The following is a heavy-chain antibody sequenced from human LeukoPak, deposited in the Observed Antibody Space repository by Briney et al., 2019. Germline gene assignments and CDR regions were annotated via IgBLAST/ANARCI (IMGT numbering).Heavy chain of an antibody. CDR3: ASSVDYSTYYFDY. D-gene: IGHD4-11*01. Sequence: PGGSLRLSCAASGFTFSNYVMHWVRQAPGKGLEWVAVISYDGSNKYYADSVKGRFTISRDNSKNTLYLQMNSLRGEDTAVFYCASSVDYSTYYFDYWGQGTLVTVSS. J-gene: IGHJ4*02. V-gene: IGHV3-30*04. CDR2: ISYDGSNK. CDR1: GFTFSNYV.